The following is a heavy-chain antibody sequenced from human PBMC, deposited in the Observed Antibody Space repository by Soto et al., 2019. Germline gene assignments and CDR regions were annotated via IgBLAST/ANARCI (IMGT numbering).Heavy chain of an antibody. Sequence: TLSLTCTVSGGSVSSGSYYWSWIRQPPGKGLEWIGYIYYSGSTNYNPSLKSRVTISVDTSKNQFSLKLSSVTAADTAVYYCASDFWSGYYPNYYYYYGMDVWGQGTTVTVSS. CDR2: IYYSGST. D-gene: IGHD3-3*01. CDR3: ASDFWSGYYPNYYYYYGMDV. V-gene: IGHV4-61*01. J-gene: IGHJ6*02. CDR1: GGSVSSGSYY.